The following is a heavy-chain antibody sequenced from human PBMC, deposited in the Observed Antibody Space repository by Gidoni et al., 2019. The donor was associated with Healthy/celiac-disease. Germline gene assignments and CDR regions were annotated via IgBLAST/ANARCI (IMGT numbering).Heavy chain of an antibody. CDR3: ARALTGEYYYYMDV. D-gene: IGHD7-27*01. CDR2: TYYRSKWYN. Sequence: QVQLQQSGPGLVKPSQTLSPTCAISGASVSRRSADWDWIRQSPSRGLEWLGRTYYRSKWYNDYAVSVKSRITINPDTPKNQFSLQLNSVTPEDTAVYYCARALTGEYYYYMDVWGKGTTVTVSS. V-gene: IGHV6-1*01. CDR1: GASVSRRSAD. J-gene: IGHJ6*03.